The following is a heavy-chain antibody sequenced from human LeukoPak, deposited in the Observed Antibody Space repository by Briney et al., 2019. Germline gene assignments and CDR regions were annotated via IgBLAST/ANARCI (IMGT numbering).Heavy chain of an antibody. CDR2: ISSSGSTI. CDR3: ARVDYYYDSSGYYHNDY. D-gene: IGHD3-22*01. J-gene: IGHJ4*02. V-gene: IGHV3-11*04. Sequence: GGSLRLSCAASGFTFSDYYMSWIRQAPGKGLEWVSYISSSGSTIYYADSVKGRFTISRDNAKNSLYLQMNSLRAEDTAVYYCARVDYYYDSSGYYHNDYWGQGTLVTVSS. CDR1: GFTFSDYY.